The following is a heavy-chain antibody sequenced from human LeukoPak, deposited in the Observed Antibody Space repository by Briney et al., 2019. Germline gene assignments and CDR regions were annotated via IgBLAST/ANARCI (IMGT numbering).Heavy chain of an antibody. CDR3: ARLSVATQRQGGY. CDR2: INHSGST. V-gene: IGHV4-34*01. Sequence: GSLRLSCAASGITFNSYTMNLIRQHPGKVLEWIGEINHSGSTNYNPSLKSRVTISVDTSKNQFSLKLSSVTAADTAVYYCARLSVATQRQGGYWGQGTLVTVSS. CDR1: GITFNSYT. D-gene: IGHD6-19*01. J-gene: IGHJ4*02.